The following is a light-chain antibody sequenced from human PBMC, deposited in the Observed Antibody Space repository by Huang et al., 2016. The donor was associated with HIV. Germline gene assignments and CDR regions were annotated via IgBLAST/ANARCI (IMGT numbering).Light chain of an antibody. CDR2: GAS. CDR3: QQYGSSPYT. CDR1: QSVSSSY. J-gene: IGKJ2*01. Sequence: EIVLTQSPGTLSLSPGERATLSCRASQSVSSSYLAWYQQKPGQAPRLLLYGASSRATGSPDRFSVSGSGTDFTLTISRLEPEDFAVYYCQQYGSSPYTFGQGTKLEIK. V-gene: IGKV3-20*01.